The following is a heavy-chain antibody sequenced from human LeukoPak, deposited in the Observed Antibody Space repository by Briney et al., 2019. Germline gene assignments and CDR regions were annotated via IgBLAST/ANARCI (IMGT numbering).Heavy chain of an antibody. J-gene: IGHJ4*02. V-gene: IGHV3-21*01. Sequence: GGSLRLPCAVCGFTFSSYSMSWVCQAPGKGLEWVSSISSSGTYKYYADSVKGRFTISRDNAKNSLYLQMNSLRAEDTAVYYCANGKSSVAGATNDYWGQGTLVTVSS. CDR1: GFTFSSYS. CDR3: ANGKSSVAGATNDY. CDR2: ISSSGTYK. D-gene: IGHD6-19*01.